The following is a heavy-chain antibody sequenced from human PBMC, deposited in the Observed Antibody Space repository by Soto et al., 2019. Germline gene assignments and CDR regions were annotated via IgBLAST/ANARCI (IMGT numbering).Heavy chain of an antibody. Sequence: GGSLRLSCATSGFSFSSYAMHWVRQAPGKGLEYVSAISSNGANTYYANSVKGRFTISRDNSKNTLFLQMGSLRVDDLAVYYCARDGAGGGSYYDYWGQGTLVTVSS. CDR2: ISSNGANT. CDR3: ARDGAGGGSYYDY. D-gene: IGHD3-10*01. CDR1: GFSFSSYA. J-gene: IGHJ4*02. V-gene: IGHV3-64*01.